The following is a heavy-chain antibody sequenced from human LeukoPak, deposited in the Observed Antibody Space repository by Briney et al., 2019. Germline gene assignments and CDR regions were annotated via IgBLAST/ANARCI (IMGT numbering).Heavy chain of an antibody. D-gene: IGHD6-19*01. V-gene: IGHV1-69*01. CDR3: VAYSSGWYLNDY. CDR1: GGTFSSYA. J-gene: IGHJ4*02. CDR2: IIPIFGTA. Sequence: SVKVSCKASGGTFSSYAISWVRQAPGQGLEWMGGIIPIFGTANYAQKFQGRVTITADESTSTAYMELSSLRSEDTAVYYCVAYSSGWYLNDYWGQGTLVTVSS.